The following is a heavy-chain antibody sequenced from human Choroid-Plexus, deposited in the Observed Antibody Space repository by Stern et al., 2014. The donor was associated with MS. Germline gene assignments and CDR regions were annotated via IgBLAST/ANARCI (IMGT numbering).Heavy chain of an antibody. CDR2: TDHSGRT. J-gene: IGHJ5*02. Sequence: QVQLQQWGAGPVKPSETLSLTCAVFGGSFSAFYWTWIRQPPGKGLEWIGETDHSGRTNNNPSLKSRATGSVATARTEDTMGLRAVTAADTAVYYCASAGYSSSQFSWFDRWGQGTLVTVSS. D-gene: IGHD6-13*01. V-gene: IGHV4-34*04. CDR1: GGSFSAFY. CDR3: ASAGYSSSQFSWFDR.